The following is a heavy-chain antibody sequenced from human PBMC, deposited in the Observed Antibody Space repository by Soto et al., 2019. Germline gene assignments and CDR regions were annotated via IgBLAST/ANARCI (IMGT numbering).Heavy chain of an antibody. D-gene: IGHD6-19*01. CDR1: GITFSRHW. V-gene: IGHV3-7*03. J-gene: IGHJ4*02. CDR2: IKEDGSEE. Sequence: PGGSLRLSCAASGITFSRHWMSWVRQAPGKGLEWVANIKEDGSEEYYVDSAKGRFTISRDNAKNSLYLQMNSLRAEDTALYYCARDRIDVATAFTYDYWGQGILVTVSS. CDR3: ARDRIDVATAFTYDY.